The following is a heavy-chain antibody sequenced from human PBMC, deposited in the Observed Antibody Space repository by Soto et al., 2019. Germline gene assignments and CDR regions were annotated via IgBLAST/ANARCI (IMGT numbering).Heavy chain of an antibody. CDR2: ISSSSSYI. CDR3: ARDLSVDTAMVTFDY. J-gene: IGHJ4*02. CDR1: GFTFSSYS. V-gene: IGHV3-21*01. Sequence: PGGSLRLSCAASGFTFSSYSMNWVRQAPGKGLEWVSSISSSSSYIYYADSVKGRFTISRDNAKNSLYLQMNSLRAEDTAVYYCARDLSVDTAMVTFDYWGQGTLVTVSS. D-gene: IGHD5-18*01.